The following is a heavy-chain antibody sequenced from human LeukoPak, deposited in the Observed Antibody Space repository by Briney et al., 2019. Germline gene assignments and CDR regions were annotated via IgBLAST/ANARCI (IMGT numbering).Heavy chain of an antibody. CDR3: ASSITMIVVVGLDAFDI. J-gene: IGHJ3*02. CDR2: INPNSGGT. V-gene: IGHV1-2*02. CDR1: GYTFTGYY. Sequence: ASVKVSCKASGYTFTGYYMHWVRQAPGQGLEWMGWINPNSGGTNYAQKFQGRVTMTRDTSISTAYMELSRLRSDDTAVYYCASSITMIVVVGLDAFDIWGQGTMVTVSS. D-gene: IGHD3-22*01.